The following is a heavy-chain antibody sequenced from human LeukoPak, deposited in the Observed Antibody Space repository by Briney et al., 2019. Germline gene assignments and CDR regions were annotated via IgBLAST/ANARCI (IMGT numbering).Heavy chain of an antibody. J-gene: IGHJ4*02. V-gene: IGHV3-21*01. CDR3: ARGSYGDYEIDY. CDR2: ISSSSSYI. Sequence: GSLRLSCAASGFTFSSYSMNWVRPAPGKGLEWVSSISSSSSYIYYADSVKGRFTISRDNAKNSLYLQMNSLRAEDTAVYYCARGSYGDYEIDYWGQGTLVTVSS. D-gene: IGHD4-17*01. CDR1: GFTFSSYS.